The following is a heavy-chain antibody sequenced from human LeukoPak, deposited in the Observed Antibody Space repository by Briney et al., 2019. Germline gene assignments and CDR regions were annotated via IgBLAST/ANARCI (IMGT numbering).Heavy chain of an antibody. CDR2: IYYTGST. J-gene: IGHJ4*02. CDR3: ARQGGTGYYDY. V-gene: IGHV4-59*08. Sequence: SETLSLTCTVSGGSISGFYWSWLRQPPGKGLEWIGYIYYTGSTNYNPSLKSRVTISVDTSKNQFSLKLSSVTAADTAVYYCARQGGTGYYDYWGQGTLVTVSS. D-gene: IGHD2-8*02. CDR1: GGSISGFY.